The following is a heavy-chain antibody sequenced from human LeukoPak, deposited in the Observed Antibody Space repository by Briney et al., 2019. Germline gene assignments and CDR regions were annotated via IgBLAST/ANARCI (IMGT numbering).Heavy chain of an antibody. J-gene: IGHJ4*02. CDR2: IYGGGSGST. CDR3: AEDFTPDGIWDIDY. CDR1: GFTFSKYT. V-gene: IGHV3-23*01. Sequence: GGSLRLSCVASGFTFSKYTMSWVRQAPGKGLEWVSGIYGGGSGSTFYAESVKGRFTISRDNSKNTLYLQMNSLRDEDMAIYYCAEDFTPDGIWDIDYWGRGTLITVSS. D-gene: IGHD1-14*01.